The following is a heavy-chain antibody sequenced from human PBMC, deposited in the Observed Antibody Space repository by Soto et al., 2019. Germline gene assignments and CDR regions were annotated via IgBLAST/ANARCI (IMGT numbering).Heavy chain of an antibody. CDR3: AKGGSAYCSGGTCYHPFDY. V-gene: IGHV3-23*01. Sequence: PGGSLRLSCAASGFTFTSCAMHWIRQAPGKGLEWVSTISGGGDYTFNVDSVKGRFTISRDNSKNTLYLQMSSLRADDTAVYYCAKGGSAYCSGGTCYHPFDYWGQGTLVTVSS. J-gene: IGHJ4*02. D-gene: IGHD2-15*01. CDR2: ISGGGDYT. CDR1: GFTFTSCA.